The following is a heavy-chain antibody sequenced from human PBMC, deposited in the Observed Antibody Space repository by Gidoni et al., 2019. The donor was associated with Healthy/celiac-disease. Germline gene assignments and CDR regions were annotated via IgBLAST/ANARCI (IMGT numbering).Heavy chain of an antibody. D-gene: IGHD3-3*01. CDR1: GGSISSSNW. Sequence: QVQLQESGPGLVKPSGTLSLTCAVSGGSISSSNWWSWVRQPPGKGLEWIGEIYHSGSTNYNPSLKGRVTISVDKSKNQFSLKVSSVTAADTAGYYCARDGDFWSGNLEYWGQGTLVTVSS. J-gene: IGHJ4*02. CDR3: ARDGDFWSGNLEY. CDR2: IYHSGST. V-gene: IGHV4-4*02.